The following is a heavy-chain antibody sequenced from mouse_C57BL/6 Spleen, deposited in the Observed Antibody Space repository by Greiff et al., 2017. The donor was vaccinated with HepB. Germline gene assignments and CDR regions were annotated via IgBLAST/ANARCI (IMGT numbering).Heavy chain of an antibody. Sequence: VQLQQPGAELVKPGASVKVSCKASGYTFTSYWMHWVKQRPGQGLEWIGRIHPSDSDTNYNQKFKGKATLTVDKSSSTAYMQLSSLTSEDSAVYYCANEEVYYGSSRWYFDVWGTGTTVTVSS. V-gene: IGHV1-74*01. CDR1: GYTFTSYW. CDR2: IHPSDSDT. D-gene: IGHD1-1*01. J-gene: IGHJ1*03. CDR3: ANEEVYYGSSRWYFDV.